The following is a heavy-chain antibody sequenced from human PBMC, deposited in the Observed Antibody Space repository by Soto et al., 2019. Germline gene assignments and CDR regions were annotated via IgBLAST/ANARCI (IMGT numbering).Heavy chain of an antibody. D-gene: IGHD5-12*01. CDR3: ASPSGGYSAYGPYYYYGMDV. Sequence: PGESLKISCKGSGYSFTSYWIGWVRQMPGKGLEWMGIIYPADSDTRYSPSFQGQVTISADKSISTAYLQWRSLKASDTAMYYCASPSGGYSAYGPYYYYGMDVWRQGTTVTVS. J-gene: IGHJ6*02. CDR2: IYPADSDT. V-gene: IGHV5-51*01. CDR1: GYSFTSYW.